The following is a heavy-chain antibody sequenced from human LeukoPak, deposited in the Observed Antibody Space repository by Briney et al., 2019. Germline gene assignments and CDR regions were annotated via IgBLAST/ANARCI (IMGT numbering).Heavy chain of an antibody. V-gene: IGHV4-4*07. CDR1: GGSISSYY. CDR3: AREIVGATGYFDY. J-gene: IGHJ4*02. CDR2: IYTSGST. D-gene: IGHD1-26*01. Sequence: SETLSLTCAVYGGSISSYYWSWIRQPAGKGLEWIGRIYTSGSTNYNPSLKSRVTISVDTSKNQFSLKLSSVTAADTAVYYCAREIVGATGYFDYWGQGTLVTVSS.